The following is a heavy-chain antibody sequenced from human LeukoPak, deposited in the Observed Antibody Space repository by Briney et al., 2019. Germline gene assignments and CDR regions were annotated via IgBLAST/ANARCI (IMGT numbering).Heavy chain of an antibody. CDR1: GYTFTSYA. J-gene: IGHJ4*02. Sequence: ASVKVSCKASGYTFTSYAMHWVRQAPGQRLEWMGWINAGNGNTKYSQKFQGRVTITRDTSASTAYMELSSLRSEDTAVYYCARDGSGYDQGVYYWGQGTLVTVSS. D-gene: IGHD5-12*01. CDR2: INAGNGNT. CDR3: ARDGSGYDQGVYY. V-gene: IGHV1-3*01.